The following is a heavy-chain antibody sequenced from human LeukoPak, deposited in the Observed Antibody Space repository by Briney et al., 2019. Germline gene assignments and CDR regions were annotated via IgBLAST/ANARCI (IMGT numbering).Heavy chain of an antibody. CDR1: GFTFSSYE. D-gene: IGHD6-13*01. J-gene: IGHJ4*02. CDR3: ARGDREAAGKADY. CDR2: ISSSGSTI. Sequence: GGSLRLSCAASGFTFSSYEMNWVRQAPGKGLEWVSYISSSGSTIYYADSVKGRFTISRDNAKNSLYLQMNSLRAEDTAVYYRARGDREAAGKADYWGQGTLVTVSS. V-gene: IGHV3-48*03.